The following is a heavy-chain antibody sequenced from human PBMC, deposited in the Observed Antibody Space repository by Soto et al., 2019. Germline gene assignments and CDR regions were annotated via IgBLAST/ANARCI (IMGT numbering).Heavy chain of an antibody. J-gene: IGHJ5*02. CDR2: INPNSGGT. V-gene: IGHV1-2*02. Sequence: ASVKVSCKASGYTFTGYYMHWVRQAPGQGLEWMGWINPNSGGTNYAQKFQGRVTMTRDTSISTAYMELSRLRSDDTAVYYCARGYCSSTSCHGAWFDPWGQGTLVTVSS. CDR1: GYTFTGYY. D-gene: IGHD2-2*01. CDR3: ARGYCSSTSCHGAWFDP.